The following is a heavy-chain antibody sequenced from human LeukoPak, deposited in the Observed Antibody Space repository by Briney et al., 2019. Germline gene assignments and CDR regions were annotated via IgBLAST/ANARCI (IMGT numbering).Heavy chain of an antibody. Sequence: GGSLRLSCVASGFSFSSYWMSWVRQAPGKGLEFVANIKQDGGSKNYVDSVKGRFTISRDNAENSLYLQMSSLRAEDTALYYCARDPGVSSFHIWGQGKMVTVSS. V-gene: IGHV3-7*01. D-gene: IGHD5/OR15-5a*01. J-gene: IGHJ3*02. CDR3: ARDPGVSSFHI. CDR1: GFSFSSYW. CDR2: IKQDGGSK.